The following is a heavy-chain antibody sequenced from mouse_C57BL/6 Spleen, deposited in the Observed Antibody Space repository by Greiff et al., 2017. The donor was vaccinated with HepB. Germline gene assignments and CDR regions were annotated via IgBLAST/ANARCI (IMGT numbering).Heavy chain of an antibody. CDR3: AREGNDYFDY. J-gene: IGHJ2*01. Sequence: EVNLVESEGGLVQPGSSMKLSCTASGFTFSDYYMAWVRQVPEKGLEWVANINYDGSSTYYLDSLKSRFIISRDNAKNILYLQMSSLKSEDTATYYCAREGNDYFDYWGQGTTLTVSS. CDR1: GFTFSDYY. V-gene: IGHV5-16*01. CDR2: INYDGSST.